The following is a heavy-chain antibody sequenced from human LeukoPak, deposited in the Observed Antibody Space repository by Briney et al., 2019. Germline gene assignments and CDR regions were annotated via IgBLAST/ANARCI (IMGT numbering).Heavy chain of an antibody. CDR2: ISGSGGST. D-gene: IGHD3-22*01. J-gene: IGHJ3*01. Sequence: GGSLRLSCAASGFTFSSYAMSWVRQAPGKGLEWVSAISGSGGSTYYTDSVKGRFTISRDNSKNTLYLQMNSLRAEDTAVYYCARDVRSGYYQSVWGQGTMVTVSS. V-gene: IGHV3-23*01. CDR1: GFTFSSYA. CDR3: ARDVRSGYYQSV.